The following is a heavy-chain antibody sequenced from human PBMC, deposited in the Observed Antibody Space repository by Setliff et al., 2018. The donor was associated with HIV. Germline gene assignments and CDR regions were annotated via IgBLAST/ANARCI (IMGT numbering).Heavy chain of an antibody. CDR2: INTNTGSP. V-gene: IGHV7-4-1*02. J-gene: IGHJ3*02. CDR3: AGRGGLVRGAFDI. D-gene: IGHD3-9*01. Sequence: ASVKVSCKASGYTFTNYGVSWVRQAPGQGLEWLGWINTNTGSPTYAQGFSGRFTISRDDAKNSLYLQMNSLRAEDTAVYYCAGRGGLVRGAFDIWGQGTMVTVSS. CDR1: GYTFTNYG.